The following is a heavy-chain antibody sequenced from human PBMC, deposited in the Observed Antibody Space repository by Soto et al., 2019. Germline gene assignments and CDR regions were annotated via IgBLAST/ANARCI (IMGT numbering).Heavy chain of an antibody. J-gene: IGHJ3*02. V-gene: IGHV1-18*01. CDR2: ISAYNGNT. Sequence: ASVKVSCKASGYTFASYGITWVRQAPGQGLEWMGWISAYNGNTNYAQKLQGRVTMTTDTSTSTAYMELRSLRSDDTAVYYCARGRWDDWNDAFDIWGQGTMVTVSS. CDR1: GYTFASYG. CDR3: ARGRWDDWNDAFDI. D-gene: IGHD1-1*01.